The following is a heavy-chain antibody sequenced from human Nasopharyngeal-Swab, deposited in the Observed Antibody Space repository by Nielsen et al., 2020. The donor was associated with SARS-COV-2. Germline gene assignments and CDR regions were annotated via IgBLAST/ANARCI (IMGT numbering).Heavy chain of an antibody. J-gene: IGHJ5*02. D-gene: IGHD2-21*01. CDR2: ISAASGGT. Sequence: ASVKVSCKSSGYTFTDYYIHWVRQAPGQGPEWMGRISAASGGTNYAQIFRGRVTGTRDTSTSTTYMELTNLRSDDTATYYCARSCGTVGCPFDPWGQGTLVTVSS. V-gene: IGHV1-2*06. CDR3: ARSCGTVGCPFDP. CDR1: GYTFTDYY.